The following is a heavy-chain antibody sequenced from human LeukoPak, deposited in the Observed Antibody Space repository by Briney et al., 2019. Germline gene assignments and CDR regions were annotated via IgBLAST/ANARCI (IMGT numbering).Heavy chain of an antibody. CDR1: GGTFSSYA. Sequence: ASVKVSCKASGGTFSSYAISWVRQATGQGLEWMGWMNPNSGNTGYAQKFQGRVTITRNTSISTAYMQLGSLTSEDTAVYYCTRARWDCSSSSCPRRFDPWGQGTLVTVSS. V-gene: IGHV1-8*03. D-gene: IGHD2-2*01. CDR3: TRARWDCSSSSCPRRFDP. J-gene: IGHJ5*02. CDR2: MNPNSGNT.